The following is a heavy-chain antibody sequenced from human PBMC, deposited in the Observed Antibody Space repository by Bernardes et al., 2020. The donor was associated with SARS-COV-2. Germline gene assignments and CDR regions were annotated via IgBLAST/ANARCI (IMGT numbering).Heavy chain of an antibody. V-gene: IGHV3-30*18. CDR2: ISYDGSNK. Sequence: GGSLRLSCAASGFTFSNYGMHWVRQAPGKGLEWVAVISYDGSNKYYADSVKGRFTISRDNSKNTLYLQMNSLRAEDTAVYYCAKDASTTVTQGGFDYWGQGTLVTVSS. CDR1: GFTFSNYG. J-gene: IGHJ4*02. D-gene: IGHD4-17*01. CDR3: AKDASTTVTQGGFDY.